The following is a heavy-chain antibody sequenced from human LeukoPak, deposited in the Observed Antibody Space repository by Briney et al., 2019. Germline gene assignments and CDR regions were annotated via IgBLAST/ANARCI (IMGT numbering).Heavy chain of an antibody. CDR1: GGTFSSYA. CDR2: IIPIFGTA. J-gene: IGHJ4*02. CDR3: ARGYCSGTSCLFDY. D-gene: IGHD2-2*01. V-gene: IGHV1-69*13. Sequence: GASVKVSCKASGGTFSSYAISWVRQAPGQGLEWMGGIIPIFGTANYAQKFQGRVTITADESTSTAYMELSSLRSEDTAVYYCARGYCSGTSCLFDYWGQGTLVTVSS.